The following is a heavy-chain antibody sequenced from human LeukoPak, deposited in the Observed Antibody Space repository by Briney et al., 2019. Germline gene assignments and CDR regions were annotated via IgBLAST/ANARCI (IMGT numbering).Heavy chain of an antibody. CDR1: GFTFSSYG. D-gene: IGHD6-13*01. CDR3: AKDRYWASAAEILDY. CDR2: ISGSGGST. J-gene: IGHJ4*02. Sequence: GGTLRLSCAASGFTFSSYGMTWVRQAPGKGLEWVSAISGSGGSTYYADSVKGRFTISRDNSKNTLYLQMNSLRAEDTAVYYCAKDRYWASAAEILDYWGQGTLVTVSS. V-gene: IGHV3-23*01.